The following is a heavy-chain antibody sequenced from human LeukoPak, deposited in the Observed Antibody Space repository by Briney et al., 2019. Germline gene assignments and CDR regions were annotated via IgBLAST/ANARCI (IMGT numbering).Heavy chain of an antibody. D-gene: IGHD2-21*02. Sequence: PGGSLRLSCAASGFTFSTYAMHWVRQAPGKGLEWVALIRHDGSYKYYADSVKGRFTVSRDNSKNTLYLQMNSLKDEDTAMYYCARTPPYSCGGDCSFDYWGQGTLVTVSS. V-gene: IGHV3-33*01. CDR2: IRHDGSYK. CDR3: ARTPPYSCGGDCSFDY. CDR1: GFTFSTYA. J-gene: IGHJ4*02.